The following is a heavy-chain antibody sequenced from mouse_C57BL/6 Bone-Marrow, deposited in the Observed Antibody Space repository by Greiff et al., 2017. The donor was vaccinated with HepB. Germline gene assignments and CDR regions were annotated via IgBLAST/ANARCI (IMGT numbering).Heavy chain of an antibody. V-gene: IGHV5-6*02. J-gene: IGHJ2*01. CDR2: INTGGTYT. D-gene: IGHD2-14*01. CDR3: TRDRFDYYFDY. CDR1: GFTFSTSG. Sequence: EVKLVESGGDLVKPGGSLKLSCAASGFTFSTSGMSWVRQTPDRRLEWVATINTGGTYTYYADSVRGRFTISKDSAKNTLFLLMSSLKSEDSAIYDCTRDRFDYYFDYWGQGTTLTVSS.